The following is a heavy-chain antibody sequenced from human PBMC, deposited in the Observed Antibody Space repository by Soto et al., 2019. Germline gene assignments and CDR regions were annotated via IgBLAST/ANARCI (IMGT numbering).Heavy chain of an antibody. V-gene: IGHV1-18*01. Sequence: QVQLVQSGDEVKKPGASVKVSCKASGYTFTSYGISWVRQAPGQGLEWMGWISAYNGNTNYAQKLQGRVTMTTDTSTSTAYIELRSLISDDTAVYYCARGYDIVVLLAARAYYYYGMDVWGQGTTVTVSS. D-gene: IGHD2-2*01. J-gene: IGHJ6*02. CDR3: ARGYDIVVLLAARAYYYYGMDV. CDR2: ISAYNGNT. CDR1: GYTFTSYG.